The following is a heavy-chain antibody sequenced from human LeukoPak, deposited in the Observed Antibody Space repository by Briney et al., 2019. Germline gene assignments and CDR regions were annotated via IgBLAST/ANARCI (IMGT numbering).Heavy chain of an antibody. CDR1: GFTFSSHW. J-gene: IGHJ4*02. CDR3: ANGIVVVTATY. V-gene: IGHV3-7*01. CDR2: IKQDGSES. Sequence: PGGSLRLSCAASGFTFSSHWMDWVRQAPGKGLEWVANIKQDGSESYYLDSVKGRFTISRDNAKSSLYLQMNSLRAEDTAVYYCANGIVVVTATYWGQGTLVTVSS. D-gene: IGHD2-21*02.